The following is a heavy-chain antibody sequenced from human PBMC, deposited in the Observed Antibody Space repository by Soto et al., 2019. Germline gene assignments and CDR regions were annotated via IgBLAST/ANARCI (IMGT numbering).Heavy chain of an antibody. CDR3: ARHLGQRYPPKWYYYYGMDV. Sequence: LGESLKISCKGSGYSFTSYWIGWVRQMPGKGLGWMGIIYPGDSDARYSPSFQGQVTISADKSISTAYLQWSSLKASDTAMYYCARHLGQRYPPKWYYYYGMDVWGQGTTVTVSS. V-gene: IGHV5-51*01. CDR2: IYPGDSDA. D-gene: IGHD1-1*01. CDR1: GYSFTSYW. J-gene: IGHJ6*02.